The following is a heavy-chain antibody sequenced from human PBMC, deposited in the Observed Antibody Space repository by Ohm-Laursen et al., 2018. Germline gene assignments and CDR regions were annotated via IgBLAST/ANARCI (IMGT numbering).Heavy chain of an antibody. D-gene: IGHD3-3*01. Sequence: SQTLSLTCTVSGGSISSGGYYWSWIRQHPGKGLEWIGYIYYSGSTYYNPSLKSRVTISVDTSKNQFSLKLSSVTAADTAVYYCARVGTIFGSYYYYGMDVWGQGTTVTVSS. V-gene: IGHV4-31*03. CDR3: ARVGTIFGSYYYYGMDV. CDR2: IYYSGST. J-gene: IGHJ6*02. CDR1: GGSISSGGYY.